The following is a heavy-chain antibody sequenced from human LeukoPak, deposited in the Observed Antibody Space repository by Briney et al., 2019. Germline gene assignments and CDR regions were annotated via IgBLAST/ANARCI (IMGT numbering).Heavy chain of an antibody. J-gene: IGHJ4*02. Sequence: PGGSLRLSCTASGFTFNNYGMHWVRRAPGKGPEWVAVISYNGGNKYYADSVKGRFTISRDNSKNMLYLQMNSLRPEDTATYYCAKDVVMMVYAFDSWGQGTLVTVSS. V-gene: IGHV3-30*18. CDR3: AKDVVMMVYAFDS. D-gene: IGHD2-8*01. CDR1: GFTFNNYG. CDR2: ISYNGGNK.